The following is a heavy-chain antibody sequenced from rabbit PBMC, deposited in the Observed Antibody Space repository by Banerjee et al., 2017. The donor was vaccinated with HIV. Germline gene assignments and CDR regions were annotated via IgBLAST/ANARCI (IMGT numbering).Heavy chain of an antibody. Sequence: QQQLEESGGGLVKPGGTLTLTCKASGIDFSSYYYMCWVRQAPGKGLEWIACIYAGSSGDTYYANRAKGRFTISKTSSTTVTLQMTSLTAADTATYFCARDLDASITGYAFNLWGPGTLVTVS. J-gene: IGHJ4*01. D-gene: IGHD1-1*01. CDR1: GIDFSSYYY. CDR3: ARDLDASITGYAFNL. V-gene: IGHV1S45*01. CDR2: IYAGSSGDT.